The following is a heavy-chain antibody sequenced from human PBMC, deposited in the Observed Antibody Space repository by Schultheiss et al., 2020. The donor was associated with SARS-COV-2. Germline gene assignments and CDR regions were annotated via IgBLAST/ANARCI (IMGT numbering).Heavy chain of an antibody. CDR2: IWYDGSNK. J-gene: IGHJ4*02. V-gene: IGHV3-33*03. D-gene: IGHD6-13*01. CDR3: AKDRIAAAGYFDY. Sequence: GGSLRLSCAASGFTFSSSWMHWVCQAPGKGLEWVAVIWYDGSNKYYADSVKGRFTISRDNAKNSLYLQMNSLRAEDTAVYYCAKDRIAAAGYFDYWGQGTLVTVSS. CDR1: GFTFSSSW.